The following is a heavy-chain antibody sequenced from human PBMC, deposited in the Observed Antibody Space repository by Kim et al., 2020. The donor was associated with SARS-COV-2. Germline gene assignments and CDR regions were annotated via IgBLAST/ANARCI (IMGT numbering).Heavy chain of an antibody. Sequence: SETLSLTCAVYGGSFSGYYWSWIRQPPGKGLEWIGEINHSGSTNYNPSLKSRVTISVDTSKNQFSLKLSSVTAADTAVYYCATPKMGHDAFDIWGQGTMVTVSS. V-gene: IGHV4-34*01. D-gene: IGHD2-8*01. CDR3: ATPKMGHDAFDI. J-gene: IGHJ3*02. CDR2: INHSGST. CDR1: GGSFSGYY.